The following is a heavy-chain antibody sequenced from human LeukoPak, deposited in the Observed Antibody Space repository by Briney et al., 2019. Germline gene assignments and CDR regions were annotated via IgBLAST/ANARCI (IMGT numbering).Heavy chain of an antibody. CDR1: GGSFSGYY. CDR3: ARDQHCSSTSCYGSQVSYYMDV. CDR2: ISHSGST. Sequence: PSETLSLTCAVYGGSFSGYYWSWIRQPPGKGLEWIGEISHSGSTNYNPSLKSRVTISVDTSKNQFSLKLSSVTAADTAVYYCARDQHCSSTSCYGSQVSYYMDVWGKGTTVTVSS. J-gene: IGHJ6*03. D-gene: IGHD2-2*01. V-gene: IGHV4-34*01.